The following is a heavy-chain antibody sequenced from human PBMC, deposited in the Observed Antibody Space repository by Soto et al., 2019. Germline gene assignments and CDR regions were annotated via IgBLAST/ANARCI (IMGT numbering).Heavy chain of an antibody. CDR1: GGSISSYY. D-gene: IGHD5-12*01. CDR2: IYYGGST. J-gene: IGHJ4*02. Sequence: SETLSLTCTVSGGSISSYYWSWIRQPPGKGLEWIGYIYYGGSTNYNPSLKSRVTISVDTSKSQFSLRLSSVTAADTAVYFCARLDGYDHYLDYWGQGALVTVSS. CDR3: ARLDGYDHYLDY. V-gene: IGHV4-59*08.